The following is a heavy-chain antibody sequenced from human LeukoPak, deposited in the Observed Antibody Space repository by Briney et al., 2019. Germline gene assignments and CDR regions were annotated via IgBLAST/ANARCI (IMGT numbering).Heavy chain of an antibody. CDR2: IFHSGTT. CDR1: GGSIRSANW. CDR3: TRGPSLTAVN. J-gene: IGHJ4*02. Sequence: TSGTLSLTCVVTGGSIRSANWWSWVRQPPGKGLEWVGVIFHSGTTNYSPSLKSRVTISVDISNNQVSLKMTSVTAADTAVYYCTRGPSLTAVNWGRGTLVTVSS. D-gene: IGHD7-27*01. V-gene: IGHV4-4*02.